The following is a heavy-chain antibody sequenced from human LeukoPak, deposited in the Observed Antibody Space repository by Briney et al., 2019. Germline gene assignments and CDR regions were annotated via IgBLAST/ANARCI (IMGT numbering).Heavy chain of an antibody. J-gene: IGHJ6*02. CDR1: GGSFSGYY. Sequence: SETLSLTCAVYGGSFSGYYWSWIRQPPGKGLEWIGEINHSGSTNYNPSLKSRVTISVDTSKNQFSLKLSSVTAADTAVYYCASLYSTRGGAYYYYGMDVWGQGTTVTVSS. CDR2: INHSGST. V-gene: IGHV4-34*01. CDR3: ASLYSTRGGAYYYYGMDV. D-gene: IGHD2-21*01.